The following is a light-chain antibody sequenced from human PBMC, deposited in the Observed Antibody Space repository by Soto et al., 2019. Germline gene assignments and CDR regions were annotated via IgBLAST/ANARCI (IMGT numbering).Light chain of an antibody. J-gene: IGLJ1*01. CDR1: SSDFGSYNL. CDR2: EDS. CDR3: CSYAGSSTYV. Sequence: QSVLTQPASVSGSPGQSITISCTGTSSDFGSYNLVSWSQQHPGKAPKLMIYEDSKRPSGVSNRFSGSKSGNTASLTISGLQAEDDADYYCCSYAGSSTYVFGTGTKVTVL. V-gene: IGLV2-23*01.